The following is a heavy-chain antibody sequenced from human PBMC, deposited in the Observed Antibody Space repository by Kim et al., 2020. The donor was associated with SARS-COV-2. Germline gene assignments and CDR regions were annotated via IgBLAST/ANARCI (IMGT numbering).Heavy chain of an antibody. CDR3: ARVGPGGELLLSDY. D-gene: IGHD1-26*01. J-gene: IGHJ4*02. V-gene: IGHV1-18*01. Sequence: AQKLQGRVTMTTDTSTSTAYMELRSLRSDDTAVYYCARVGPGGELLLSDYWGQGTLVTVSS.